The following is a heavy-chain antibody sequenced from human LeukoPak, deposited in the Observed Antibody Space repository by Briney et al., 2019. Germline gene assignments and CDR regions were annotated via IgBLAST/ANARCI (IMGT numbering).Heavy chain of an antibody. J-gene: IGHJ4*02. CDR2: INHSGST. CDR1: GGSFSGYF. V-gene: IGHV4-34*01. CDR3: ARRRNVAAPFDY. D-gene: IGHD6-6*01. Sequence: PSEILSLTCAVYGGSFSGYFWSYIRQPPGKGLEWIGEINHSGSTNYNPSLKSRVTVSVDTSKNQFSLKLSSVTAADTAVYYCARRRNVAAPFDYWGQGTLVTVSS.